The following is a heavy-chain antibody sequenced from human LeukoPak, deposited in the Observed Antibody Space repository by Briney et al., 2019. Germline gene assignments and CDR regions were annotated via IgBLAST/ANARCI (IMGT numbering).Heavy chain of an antibody. CDR2: IRYDGSNK. D-gene: IGHD3-22*01. CDR1: GFTFSSYG. V-gene: IGHV3-30*02. J-gene: IGHJ3*02. CDR3: AKDISYYYDSSGYYYGGGAFDI. Sequence: GGSLRLSCAASGFTFSSYGMHWVRQAPGKGLEWVAFIRYDGSNKYYADSVKGRFTISRDNPKNTLYLQMNSLRAEDTAVYYCAKDISYYYDSSGYYYGGGAFDIWGQGTMVTVSS.